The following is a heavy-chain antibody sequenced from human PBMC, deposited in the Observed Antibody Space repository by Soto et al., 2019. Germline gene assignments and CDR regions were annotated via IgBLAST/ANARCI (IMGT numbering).Heavy chain of an antibody. CDR3: ARDRHPHVEMATIREFDY. Sequence: ASVKVSCKASGYTFTSYYMHWVRQAPGQGLEWMGIINPSGGSTSYAQKFQGRVTMTRDTSTSTVYMELSSLRSEDTAVSYCARDRHPHVEMATIREFDYWGQGTLVPVSS. D-gene: IGHD5-12*01. CDR1: GYTFTSYY. CDR2: INPSGGST. J-gene: IGHJ4*02. V-gene: IGHV1-46*01.